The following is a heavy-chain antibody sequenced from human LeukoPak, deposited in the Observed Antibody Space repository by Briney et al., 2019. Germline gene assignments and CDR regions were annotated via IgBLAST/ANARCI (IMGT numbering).Heavy chain of an antibody. D-gene: IGHD5-18*01. CDR3: ARESRGYSYGYAFFDY. CDR2: IYYSGST. CDR1: GGSISSSIYY. J-gene: IGHJ4*02. Sequence: SETLSLTCTVFGGSISSSIYYWGWIRQPPGKGLEWIGSIYYSGSTYYNPSLKSRVTISVDTSKNQFSLKLSSVTAADTAVYYCARESRGYSYGYAFFDYWGQGTLVTVSS. V-gene: IGHV4-39*07.